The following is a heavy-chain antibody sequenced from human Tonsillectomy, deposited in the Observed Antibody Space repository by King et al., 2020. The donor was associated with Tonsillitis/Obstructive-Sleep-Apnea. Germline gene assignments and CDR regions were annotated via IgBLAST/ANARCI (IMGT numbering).Heavy chain of an antibody. CDR2: IAPIDSYP. CDR3: ARISGSSWGYYMDG. J-gene: IGHJ6*03. CDR1: GYPFPIYW. V-gene: IGHV5-10-1*01. D-gene: IGHD2-15*01. Sequence: PLVPSGAALQPPGASLRISCAGSGYPFPIYWITWVRQLPGKGLEWLGRIAPIDSYPNYSPSFQGHVTISADKSISTAYLQWSSLKASDTAIYYCARISGSSWGYYMDGWGKGTTVTVS.